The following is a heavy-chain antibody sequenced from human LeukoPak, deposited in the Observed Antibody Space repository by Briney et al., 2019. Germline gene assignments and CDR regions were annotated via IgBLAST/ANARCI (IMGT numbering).Heavy chain of an antibody. CDR3: ARGRGYYQDY. V-gene: IGHV4-4*07. CDR1: SGSFSSYY. CDR2: TYITGST. Sequence: SETLSLTCTVSSGSFSSYYWNWIRQPAGKGLEWIGRTYITGSTNYNPSLKSRVTMSVDTSKNQFSLNLSSVTAADTAVYYCARGRGYYQDYWGQGTLVTVSS. J-gene: IGHJ4*02. D-gene: IGHD3-22*01.